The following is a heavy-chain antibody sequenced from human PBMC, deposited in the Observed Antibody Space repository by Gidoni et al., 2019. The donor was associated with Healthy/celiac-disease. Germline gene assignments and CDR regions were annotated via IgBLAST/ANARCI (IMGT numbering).Heavy chain of an antibody. Sequence: QVQLQESGPGLVKPSETLSLTCTVSGGSISSYYWSWIRQPPGKGLEWIGYIYYSGSTNYNPSLKSRVTISVDTSKNQFSLKLSSVTAADTAVYYCARGGNPYYDFWSGYIDYWGQGTLVTVSS. CDR1: GGSISSYY. CDR2: IYYSGST. J-gene: IGHJ4*02. CDR3: ARGGNPYYDFWSGYIDY. D-gene: IGHD3-3*01. V-gene: IGHV4-59*01.